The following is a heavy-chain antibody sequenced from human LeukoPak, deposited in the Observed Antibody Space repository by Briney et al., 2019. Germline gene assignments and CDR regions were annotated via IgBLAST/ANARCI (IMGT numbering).Heavy chain of an antibody. CDR2: INHSGST. CDR3: ARGSIVVATFFDN. V-gene: IGHV4-34*01. Sequence: SETLSLTCAVYGGSFSGYYWSWIRQPPGKGLEWIGEINHSGSTNYNPSLKRRATISVDTSKNQFSLKLSSVTAADTAVYYCARGSIVVATFFDNWGQGTLVTVSS. J-gene: IGHJ4*02. CDR1: GGSFSGYY. D-gene: IGHD3-22*01.